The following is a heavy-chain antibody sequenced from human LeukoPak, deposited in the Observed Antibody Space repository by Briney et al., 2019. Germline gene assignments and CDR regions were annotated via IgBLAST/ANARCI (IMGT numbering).Heavy chain of an antibody. Sequence: GGSLRLSCAASGFTVSNNYMSWVRQAPGKGLEWVSVIYTGGSTYYADSVKGRFTITRDNSKNTLYLQMNSLRAEDTAVYYCARGGCSGGSCYSIWFDPWGQRTLVTVSS. CDR1: GFTVSNNY. CDR3: ARGGCSGGSCYSIWFDP. V-gene: IGHV3-53*01. CDR2: IYTGGST. D-gene: IGHD2-15*01. J-gene: IGHJ5*02.